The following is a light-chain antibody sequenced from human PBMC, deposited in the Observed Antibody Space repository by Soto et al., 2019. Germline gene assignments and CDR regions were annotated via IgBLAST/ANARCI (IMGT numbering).Light chain of an antibody. Sequence: EIVLTQSPGTLSLSPGERATLSCRASQSVSSSYLAWYQQKPGQAPRLLIYGASSRATGIPDRFSGSGSGTDFPLTISRLEPDDFAVYYGHLYGSSPHTFGQGTKLEIK. CDR2: GAS. J-gene: IGKJ2*01. CDR3: HLYGSSPHT. CDR1: QSVSSSY. V-gene: IGKV3-20*01.